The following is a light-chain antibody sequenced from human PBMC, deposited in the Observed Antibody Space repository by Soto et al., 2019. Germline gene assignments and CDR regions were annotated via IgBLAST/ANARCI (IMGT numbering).Light chain of an antibody. J-gene: IGLJ2*01. V-gene: IGLV2-11*01. CDR2: DVS. CDR1: SSDVGSYDH. Sequence: QSALTQPRSVSGSPGQSVTISCTGTSSDVGSYDHVSWYQQHPGKAPKLMIFDVSKRPSGVPERLSGSKSGNTASLTIPGLQAEDEADYYCCSYAGSWDVVFGGGTKLTVL. CDR3: CSYAGSWDVV.